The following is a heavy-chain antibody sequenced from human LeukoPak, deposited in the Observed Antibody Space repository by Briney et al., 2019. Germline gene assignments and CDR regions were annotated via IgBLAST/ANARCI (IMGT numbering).Heavy chain of an antibody. D-gene: IGHD6-13*01. Sequence: SETLSLTCAVYGGSFSGYYWSWIRQPPGKGLEWIGEINHSGSTNYNPSLKSRVTISVDTSKNQFSLKLSSVTAADTAVYYCARGEAAAGPQLGYWGQGTLVTVSS. J-gene: IGHJ4*02. CDR3: ARGEAAAGPQLGY. CDR1: GGSFSGYY. CDR2: INHSGST. V-gene: IGHV4-34*01.